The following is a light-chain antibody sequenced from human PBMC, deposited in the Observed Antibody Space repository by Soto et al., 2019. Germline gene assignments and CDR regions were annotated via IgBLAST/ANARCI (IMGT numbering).Light chain of an antibody. Sequence: ELVLTQSPATLSVSPGERATLSCRASQSVSSNLAWYQQKRGQAPRLLIYGASTRATGIPARFSGSGSGREFTLTISSLQSEDFAVYYCQHYNNWPPWTFGQGTKVDIK. V-gene: IGKV3-15*01. CDR1: QSVSSN. J-gene: IGKJ1*01. CDR3: QHYNNWPPWT. CDR2: GAS.